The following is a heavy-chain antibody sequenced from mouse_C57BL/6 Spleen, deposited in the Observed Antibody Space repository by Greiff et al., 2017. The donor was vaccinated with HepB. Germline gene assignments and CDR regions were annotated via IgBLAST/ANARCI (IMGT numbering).Heavy chain of an antibody. CDR2: ISGGGGNT. D-gene: IGHD1-1*01. Sequence: EVQVVDSGGGLVKPGGSLKLSCAASGFTFSSYTMSWVRQTPEKRLEWVATISGGGGNTYYPDSVKGRFTISRDNAKNTLYLQMSSLRSEDTALYYCARQGFYYGSSWSYFDYWGQGTTLTVSS. V-gene: IGHV5-9*01. CDR1: GFTFSSYT. J-gene: IGHJ2*01. CDR3: ARQGFYYGSSWSYFDY.